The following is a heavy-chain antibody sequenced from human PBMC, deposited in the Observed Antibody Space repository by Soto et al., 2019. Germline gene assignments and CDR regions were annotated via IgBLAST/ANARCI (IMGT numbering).Heavy chain of an antibody. CDR3: ARQTGVFGHYFDY. Sequence: QLRLQEAGPGLVKPSETLSLTCTVSAASISSSSYYWAWIRQPPGKGPEWIGAIYDNGNTYYNPSLKSRVTMSVDTSKNQFSLKLSSATAADTAMYYCARQTGVFGHYFDYWGQGTLVTVSS. CDR2: IYDNGNT. J-gene: IGHJ4*02. CDR1: AASISSSSYY. V-gene: IGHV4-39*01. D-gene: IGHD3-16*01.